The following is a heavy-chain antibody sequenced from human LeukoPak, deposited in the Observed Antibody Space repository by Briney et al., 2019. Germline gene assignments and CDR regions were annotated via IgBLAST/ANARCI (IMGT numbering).Heavy chain of an antibody. J-gene: IGHJ4*02. Sequence: GGSLRLSCAASGFTFSNYWMHWVRQAPGKGLVWVSRINSDGINTSYADSVKGRFTISRDNSKNTLYLQMNSLRAEDTAVYYCARDRGGYDFWGQGTLVTVSS. D-gene: IGHD5-12*01. CDR2: INSDGINT. V-gene: IGHV3-74*01. CDR1: GFTFSNYW. CDR3: ARDRGGYDF.